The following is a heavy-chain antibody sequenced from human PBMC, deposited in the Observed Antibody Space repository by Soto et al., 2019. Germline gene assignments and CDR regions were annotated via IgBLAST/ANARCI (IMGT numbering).Heavy chain of an antibody. CDR2: IYYSGNT. CDR1: GGSISSYY. CDR3: GRGEVDRYNWNYGIDY. D-gene: IGHD1-7*01. Sequence: XETLSLTCTVSGGSISSYYWSWIRQPPGKGLEWIGYIYYSGNTNYNPSLKSRVTISVDTSKNQFSLKLRSVTAADTAVYYCGRGEVDRYNWNYGIDYWGQGTLVTVSS. J-gene: IGHJ4*02. V-gene: IGHV4-59*01.